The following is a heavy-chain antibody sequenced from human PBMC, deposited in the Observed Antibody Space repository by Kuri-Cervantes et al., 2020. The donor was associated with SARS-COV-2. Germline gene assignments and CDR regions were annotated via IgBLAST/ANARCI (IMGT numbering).Heavy chain of an antibody. CDR2: ISGSSSYI. J-gene: IGHJ3*02. CDR1: GFTFSDYD. Sequence: GESLKISCAASGFTFSDYDMNWVRQAPGKGLEWVSSISGSSSYIYYTDSVKGRFTISRDNAKNSLYLQMNSLRVEDTAVYYCAKVVRRTPNREPPAPDDAFDIWGQGTMVTVSS. D-gene: IGHD1-14*01. V-gene: IGHV3-21*01. CDR3: AKVVRRTPNREPPAPDDAFDI.